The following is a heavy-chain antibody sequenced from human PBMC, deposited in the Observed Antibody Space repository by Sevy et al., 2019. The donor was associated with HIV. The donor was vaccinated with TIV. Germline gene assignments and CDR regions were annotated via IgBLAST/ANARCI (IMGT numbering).Heavy chain of an antibody. CDR3: ALTYYYDSSGYPFDY. V-gene: IGHV2-5*01. Sequence: SGPTLGNPTQTLTLTCTFSGFSLSTSGVGVGWIRQPPGKALEWLALIYWNDDKRYSPSLKSRLTITKDTSKNQVVLTSTNMDPVDTASYYCALTYYYDSSGYPFDYWGHGTLVTVSS. CDR1: GFSLSTSGVG. CDR2: IYWNDDK. D-gene: IGHD3-22*01. J-gene: IGHJ4*01.